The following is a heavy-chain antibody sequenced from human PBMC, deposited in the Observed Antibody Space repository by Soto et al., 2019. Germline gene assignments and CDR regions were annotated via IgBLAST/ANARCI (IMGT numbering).Heavy chain of an antibody. CDR2: ISGSAGRT. J-gene: IGHJ6*02. CDR1: GFTFTSYA. V-gene: IGHV3-23*01. CDR3: AKVTSARVFYFGLDV. Sequence: GASLRLSCAASGFTFTSYAMSWVRHAPGKGLEWVAIISGSAGRTYYADSVKGRFTISRDNFKNTLYLQMNSLRAEDTAVYHCAKVTSARVFYFGLDVWGQGTTVTVSS. D-gene: IGHD2-2*01.